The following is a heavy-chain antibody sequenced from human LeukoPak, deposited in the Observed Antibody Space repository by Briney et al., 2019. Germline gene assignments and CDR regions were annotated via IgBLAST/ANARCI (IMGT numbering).Heavy chain of an antibody. V-gene: IGHV1-2*02. CDR1: GYRFTGYY. D-gene: IGHD6-19*01. CDR3: ARDGGIAVAGREDY. CDR2: MNPKSGAT. J-gene: IGHJ4*02. Sequence: GASVKVSCKTSGYRFTGYYLHWVRQAPGQGLEWMGWMNPKSGATDYARKFQGRVTMTRDTSISTAYMELRSLRSDDTAVYYCARDGGIAVAGREDYWGQGALVTVSS.